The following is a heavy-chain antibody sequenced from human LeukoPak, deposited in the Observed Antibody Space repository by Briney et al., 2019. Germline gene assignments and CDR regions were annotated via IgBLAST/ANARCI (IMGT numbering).Heavy chain of an antibody. Sequence: ASVKVSCKASGYNLIAYYIHWVRQAPGQGLDWMGWLNPNSGVTNYAQKLQGAVTMTRDTSISTAYMELSSLRSDDTAVYYCARGNAMATIRVTDYWGQGTRVTVSS. CDR1: GYNLIAYY. J-gene: IGHJ4*02. V-gene: IGHV1-2*02. CDR3: ARGNAMATIRVTDY. D-gene: IGHD5-24*01. CDR2: LNPNSGVT.